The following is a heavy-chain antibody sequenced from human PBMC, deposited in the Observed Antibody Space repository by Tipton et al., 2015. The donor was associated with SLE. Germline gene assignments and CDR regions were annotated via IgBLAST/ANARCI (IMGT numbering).Heavy chain of an antibody. J-gene: IGHJ4*02. CDR3: AISLYSSPDY. Sequence: SLRLSCAASGFTFSNYWMHWFRQAPGKGLVWVAVISYDGSNKYYADSVKGRFTISRDNSKNTLYLQMNSLRAEDTAVYYCAISLYSSPDYWGQGTLVTVSS. CDR2: ISYDGSNK. V-gene: IGHV3-30*03. D-gene: IGHD6-13*01. CDR1: GFTFSNYW.